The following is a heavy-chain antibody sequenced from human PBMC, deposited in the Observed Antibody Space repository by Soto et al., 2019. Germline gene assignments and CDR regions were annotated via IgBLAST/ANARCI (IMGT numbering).Heavy chain of an antibody. D-gene: IGHD3-9*01. Sequence: QVQVVQSGAEVKKPGSSLKVSCKVSGGTFDMYTMSWVRQAPGQGLEWMGGLIPSFGISKYAQNFQGRVTITADGSTSTTYMDLSSLRSEDTGVYYCAIGSYTLTGNYFDFWGQGTLVTVSS. J-gene: IGHJ4*02. V-gene: IGHV1-69*01. CDR3: AIGSYTLTGNYFDF. CDR2: LIPSFGIS. CDR1: GGTFDMYT.